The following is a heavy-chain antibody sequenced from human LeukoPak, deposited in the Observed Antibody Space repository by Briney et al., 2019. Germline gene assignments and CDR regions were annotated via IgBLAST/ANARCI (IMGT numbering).Heavy chain of an antibody. V-gene: IGHV4-59*01. CDR3: ARVGRWNDLEY. Sequence: SETLSLTCTVSGGSISTYYWSWIRQPPGKGLEWIGYIHYSGTTNYNPSLKSRVTLSLDTSKNQFSLKLGSMTAADAGVYYCARVGRWNDLEYWGQGTLVTVSS. J-gene: IGHJ4*02. CDR1: GGSISTYY. CDR2: IHYSGTT. D-gene: IGHD1-1*01.